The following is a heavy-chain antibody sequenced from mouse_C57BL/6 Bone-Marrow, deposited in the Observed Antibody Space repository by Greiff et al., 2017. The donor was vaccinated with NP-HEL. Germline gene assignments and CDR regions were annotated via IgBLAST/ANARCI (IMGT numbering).Heavy chain of an antibody. V-gene: IGHV1-81*01. CDR3: GYSNYGY. D-gene: IGHD2-5*01. J-gene: IGHJ2*01. CDR2: IYPRSGNT. Sequence: QVQLKESGAELARPGASVKLSCKASGYTFTSYGISWVKQRTGQGLEWIGEIYPRSGNTYYNEKFKGKATLTADKSSSTAYMELRSLTSEDSAVYFCGYSNYGYWGQGTTLTVSS. CDR1: GYTFTSYG.